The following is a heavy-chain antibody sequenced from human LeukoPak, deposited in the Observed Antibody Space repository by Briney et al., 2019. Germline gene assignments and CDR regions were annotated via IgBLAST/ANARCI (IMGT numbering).Heavy chain of an antibody. D-gene: IGHD4-17*01. CDR3: ARDLYGYYAMDV. CDR2: LSGNGNTI. Sequence: SGGSLRLSCAASGFTFSTYAMSWVRQAPGEGLECVSALSGNGNTIYYADSVKGRFTISRDNSKNTLSLQMNSLRAEDTAVYYCARDLYGYYAMDVWGQGTTVT. J-gene: IGHJ6*02. V-gene: IGHV3-23*01. CDR1: GFTFSTYA.